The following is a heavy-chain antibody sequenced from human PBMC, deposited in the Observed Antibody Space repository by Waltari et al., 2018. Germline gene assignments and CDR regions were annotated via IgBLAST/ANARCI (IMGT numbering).Heavy chain of an antibody. CDR1: GGSFSGYY. Sequence: QVQLQQWGAGLLKPSETLSLICAVYGGSFSGYYWSWIRQPPGKGLEWIGEINHSGSTNYNPSLKSRVTISVDTSKNQFSLKLSSVTAADTAVYYCARRRDSGYEGGFDYWGQGTLVTVSS. V-gene: IGHV4-34*01. CDR2: INHSGST. CDR3: ARRRDSGYEGGFDY. J-gene: IGHJ4*02. D-gene: IGHD5-12*01.